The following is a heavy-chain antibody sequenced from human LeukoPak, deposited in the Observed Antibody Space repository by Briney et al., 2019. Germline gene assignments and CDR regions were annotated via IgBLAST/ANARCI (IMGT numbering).Heavy chain of an antibody. V-gene: IGHV1-69*05. Sequence: SVKVSCKASVDTFSSYAISWVRHAPGQGLEWRGGIIPIFGTANYAQKFQGRVTITTDESTSTAYMELSSLRSEDTAVYYCAREYYDSSGYYYYFDYWGQGTLVTVSS. J-gene: IGHJ4*02. CDR1: VDTFSSYA. D-gene: IGHD3-22*01. CDR3: AREYYDSSGYYYYFDY. CDR2: IIPIFGTA.